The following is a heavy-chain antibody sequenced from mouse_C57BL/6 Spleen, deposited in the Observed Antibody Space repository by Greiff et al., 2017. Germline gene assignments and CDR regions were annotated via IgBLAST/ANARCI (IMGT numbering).Heavy chain of an antibody. CDR3: AKNWGDYDAMDY. CDR2: IWRGGST. J-gene: IGHJ4*01. Sequence: VKLMESGPGLVQPSQSLSITCTVSGFSLTSYGVHWVRQSPGKGLEWLGVIWRGGSTDYNAAFMSRLSITKDNSKSQVFFKMNSLQADDTAIYYCAKNWGDYDAMDYWGQGTSVTVSS. CDR1: GFSLTSYG. V-gene: IGHV2-5*01.